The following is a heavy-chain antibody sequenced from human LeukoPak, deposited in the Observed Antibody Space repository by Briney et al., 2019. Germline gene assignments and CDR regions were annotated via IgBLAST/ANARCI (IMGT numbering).Heavy chain of an antibody. Sequence: SVKVSCKASGYTFTSYYMHWVRQAPGQGLEWMGGIIPIFGTANYAQKFQGRVTITTDESTSTAYMELSSLRSEDTAVYYCAREGDCSGGSCYSVYWGQGTLVTVSS. CDR3: AREGDCSGGSCYSVY. J-gene: IGHJ4*02. CDR1: GYTFTSYY. CDR2: IIPIFGTA. V-gene: IGHV1-69*05. D-gene: IGHD2-15*01.